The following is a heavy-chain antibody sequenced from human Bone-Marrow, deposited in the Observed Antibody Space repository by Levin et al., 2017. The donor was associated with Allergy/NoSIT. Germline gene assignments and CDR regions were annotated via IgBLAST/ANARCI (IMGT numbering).Heavy chain of an antibody. CDR1: GFDFNAYD. D-gene: IGHD1-7*01. CDR3: ARGLSRGNYLIDY. Sequence: RGESLKISCAASGFDFNAYDFHWVRQGTGKGLEWVSSIGTAGDTYYPDSVKGRITISRENAKNSLYLQLKSLRVGDTGVYYCARGLSRGNYLIDYWGQGALVTVSS. J-gene: IGHJ4*02. V-gene: IGHV3-13*01. CDR2: IGTAGDT.